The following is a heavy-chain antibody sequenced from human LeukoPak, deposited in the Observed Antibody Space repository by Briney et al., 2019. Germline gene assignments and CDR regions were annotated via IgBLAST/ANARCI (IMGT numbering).Heavy chain of an antibody. CDR3: AKEGYSSSWNADFDY. V-gene: IGHV3-23*01. Sequence: GGSLRLSCAASGFTFSSYAMSWVRQAPGKGLEWVSAISGNGRTTYYAESVKGRFTISRDNSKNTLYLQMNSLRAEDTAVYYCAKEGYSSSWNADFDYWGQGTLVTVSP. D-gene: IGHD6-13*01. CDR1: GFTFSSYA. CDR2: ISGNGRTT. J-gene: IGHJ4*02.